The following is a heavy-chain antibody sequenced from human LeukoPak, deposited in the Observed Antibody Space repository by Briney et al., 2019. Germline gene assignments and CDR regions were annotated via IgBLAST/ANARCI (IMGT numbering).Heavy chain of an antibody. Sequence: GGSQRLSCAASGFTFDDYAMSWVRQAPGKGLEWVSGISWNGYTGYADSVRGRFTISRDNAKNSLYLQMNSLRAEDTGLYYCAREGSSTYYYYYMDVWGRGTTVTVSS. V-gene: IGHV3-20*04. J-gene: IGHJ6*03. D-gene: IGHD2-2*01. CDR1: GFTFDDYA. CDR3: AREGSSTYYYYYMDV. CDR2: ISWNGYT.